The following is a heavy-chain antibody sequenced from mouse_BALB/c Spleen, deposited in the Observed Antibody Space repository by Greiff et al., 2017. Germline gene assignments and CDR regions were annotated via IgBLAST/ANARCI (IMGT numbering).Heavy chain of an antibody. CDR2: INPGSGGT. V-gene: IGHV1-54*01. CDR1: GYAFTNYL. Sequence: VQLQQSGAELVRPGTSVKVSCKASGYAFTNYLIEWVKQRPGQGLEWIGVINPGSGGTNYNEKFKGKATLTADKSSSTAYMQLSSLTSDDSAVYFCAREATVVATPYFDVWGAGTTVTVSS. D-gene: IGHD1-1*01. J-gene: IGHJ1*01. CDR3: AREATVVATPYFDV.